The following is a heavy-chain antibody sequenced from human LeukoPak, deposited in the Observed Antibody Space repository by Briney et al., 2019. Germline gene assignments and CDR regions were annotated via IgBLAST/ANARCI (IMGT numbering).Heavy chain of an antibody. CDR3: AKAHLYSEAADSDP. D-gene: IGHD4-11*01. V-gene: IGHV3-23*01. J-gene: IGHJ5*02. CDR1: RFTFRSHG. Sequence: PGGSLRLSCAASRFTFRSHGMSWVRQAPGKGLEWVSSIVGSGGRTYHADSVKGRFTISRDNSNNTVYLQMNSLTAEDTATYYRAKAHLYSEAADSDPWGQGTLVTVSS. CDR2: IVGSGGRT.